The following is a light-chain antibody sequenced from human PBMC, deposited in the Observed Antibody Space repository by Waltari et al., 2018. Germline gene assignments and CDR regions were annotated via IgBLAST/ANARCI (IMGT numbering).Light chain of an antibody. CDR3: HSRDTTSTRL. CDR2: GQN. V-gene: IGLV3-19*01. CDR1: SIRRFY. J-gene: IGLJ2*01. Sequence: SSELTQDPAVSVALGQTVRITCQGDSIRRFYASWYQQRPGQAPILVLYGQNNRPSGIPDRFSGSTSGNTASLTITRAQAEDEGDYFCHSRDTTSTRLFGGGTRVTV.